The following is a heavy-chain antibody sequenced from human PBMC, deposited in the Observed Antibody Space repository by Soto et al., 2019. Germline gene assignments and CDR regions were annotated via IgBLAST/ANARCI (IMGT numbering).Heavy chain of an antibody. CDR3: ARRSYYGSGSIFDY. V-gene: IGHV4-39*01. CDR2: IYYSGST. D-gene: IGHD3-10*01. Sequence: SETLSLTCTVSGGSISSSGYYWGWIRQPPGKGLEWIGNIYYSGSTNYNPSLNSRVTISVDTSKNQFSLKVSSVTAADTAVYYCARRSYYGSGSIFDYWGQGTLVTVSS. J-gene: IGHJ4*02. CDR1: GGSISSSGYY.